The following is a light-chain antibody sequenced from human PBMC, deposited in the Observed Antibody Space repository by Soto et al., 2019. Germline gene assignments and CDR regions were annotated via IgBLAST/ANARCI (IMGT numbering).Light chain of an antibody. J-gene: IGLJ2*01. CDR3: SSYTSSSTHVV. V-gene: IGLV2-14*01. CDR2: DVS. CDR1: SSDFGGYNY. Sequence: QSVPTQPASVSGSPGQSITISCTGTSSDFGGYNYVSWYQQHPGKAPKLMIYDVSNRPSGVSNRFSGSKSGNTASLTISGLQAEDEADYYCSSYTSSSTHVVFGGGTKVTVL.